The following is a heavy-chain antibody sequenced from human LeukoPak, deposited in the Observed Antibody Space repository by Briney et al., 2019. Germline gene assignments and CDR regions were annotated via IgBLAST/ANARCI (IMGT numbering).Heavy chain of an antibody. CDR3: ARRTIFGVAPFDY. CDR1: GGSISSGSYY. V-gene: IGHV4-61*02. Sequence: PSQTLSLTCTVSGGSISSGSYYWSWIRQPAGKGLEWIGRIYTSGSTNYNPSLKSRVTVSIYTSKKQFSLKLGSVTAADTAVYYCARRTIFGVAPFDYWGLGTLVTVSS. D-gene: IGHD3-3*01. CDR2: IYTSGST. J-gene: IGHJ4*02.